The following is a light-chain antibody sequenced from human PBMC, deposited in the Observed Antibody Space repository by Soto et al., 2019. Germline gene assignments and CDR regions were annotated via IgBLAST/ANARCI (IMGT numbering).Light chain of an antibody. CDR3: HQSPGT. V-gene: IGKV3-20*01. Sequence: EIVLTQSPGTLSLSPGERATLSCRASQSVSSSYLAWYQQQPGQAPRLLSYGASSRATGIPDRFSGSGSGTDFTLTISSLEAEDYALYYCHQSPGTFGQGTKVEIK. CDR1: QSVSSSY. J-gene: IGKJ1*01. CDR2: GAS.